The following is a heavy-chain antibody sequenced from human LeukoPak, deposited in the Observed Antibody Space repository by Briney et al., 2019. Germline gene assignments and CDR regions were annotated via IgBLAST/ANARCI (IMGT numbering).Heavy chain of an antibody. V-gene: IGHV1-18*01. CDR3: ARDRDYGGPNAFDI. Sequence: ASVKVSCKASGYSFTSYGISWVRQAPGQGLEWMGWISADNGNTKYAQKFQGRVTITADKSTSTAYMELSSLRSEDTAVYYCARDRDYGGPNAFDIWGQGTMVTVSS. CDR2: ISADNGNT. CDR1: GYSFTSYG. J-gene: IGHJ3*02. D-gene: IGHD4-23*01.